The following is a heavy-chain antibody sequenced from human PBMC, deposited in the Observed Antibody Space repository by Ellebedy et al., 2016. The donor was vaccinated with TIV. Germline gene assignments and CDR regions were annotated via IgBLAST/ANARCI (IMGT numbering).Heavy chain of an antibody. Sequence: GESLKISCAASGFTVSSSYMTWVRQAPGKGLEWVSVVYSGGNTYYADSVKGRFTISRDNSKNTLSLEMNSLRVDDTAVYYCARDSDFSSSWYGNAFDIWGQGTMVTVSS. CDR3: ARDSDFSSSWYGNAFDI. D-gene: IGHD6-13*01. J-gene: IGHJ3*02. CDR1: GFTVSSSY. CDR2: VYSGGNT. V-gene: IGHV3-53*01.